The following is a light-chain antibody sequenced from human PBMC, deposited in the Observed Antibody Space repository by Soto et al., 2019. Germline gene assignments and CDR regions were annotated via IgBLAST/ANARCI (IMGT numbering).Light chain of an antibody. Sequence: QSALTQPASVSGSPGQSITISCTGTSSDAGGCTCVSWYQHHPGKAPKLMIYEVNNRPSGISYRFSGSKSGNTASLTISGLQAEDEADYYCSSFTTTSTYVFGTGTKLTVL. CDR3: SSFTTTSTYV. CDR2: EVN. J-gene: IGLJ1*01. V-gene: IGLV2-14*01. CDR1: SSDAGGCTC.